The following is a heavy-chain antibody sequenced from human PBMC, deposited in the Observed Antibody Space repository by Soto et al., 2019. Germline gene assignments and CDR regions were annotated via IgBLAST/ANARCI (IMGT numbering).Heavy chain of an antibody. V-gene: IGHV4-31*03. D-gene: IGHD6-19*01. CDR1: GGAISSGGYY. J-gene: IGHJ6*02. Sequence: QVQLQESGPGLVKPSQTLSLTCTVSGGAISSGGYYWSWISQHPGKGLEWIGYIYYSGSTYYNPSLKSRVTISVDTSKNQFSLKLSSVTAADTAVYYCARDAPGSGWYTDYYYGMDVWGQGTTVTVSS. CDR3: ARDAPGSGWYTDYYYGMDV. CDR2: IYYSGST.